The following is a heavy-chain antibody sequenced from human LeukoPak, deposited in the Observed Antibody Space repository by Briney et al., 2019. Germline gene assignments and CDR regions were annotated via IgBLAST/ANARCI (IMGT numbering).Heavy chain of an antibody. Sequence: SETLSLTCTVSGGSISSSSYYWGWLRQPPGKGLEWNGNSYYTGSTYYNPSLKIRVTISVDTSKNQFSLKLSSVTAAVTAVYYCARHRNRSSWLYFDYWGEGTLVTVSS. J-gene: IGHJ4*02. CDR2: SYYTGST. CDR3: ARHRNRSSWLYFDY. D-gene: IGHD6-13*01. V-gene: IGHV4-39*01. CDR1: GGSISSSSYY.